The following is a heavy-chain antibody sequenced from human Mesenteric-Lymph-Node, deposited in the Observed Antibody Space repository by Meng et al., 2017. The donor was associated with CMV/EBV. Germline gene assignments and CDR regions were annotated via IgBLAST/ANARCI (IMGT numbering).Heavy chain of an antibody. CDR2: ISWNSGDI. D-gene: IGHD6-19*01. CDR3: ARGYNTGRSAMDV. V-gene: IGHV3-9*01. Sequence: LTCAASGFTFDDFAMHWVRQAPGKGLEWVSGISWNSGDIDYAGSVMGRFTISRDNAKNSLYLQMNSLRADDTAVYYCARGYNTGRSAMDVWGQGTTVTVSS. CDR1: GFTFDDFA. J-gene: IGHJ6*02.